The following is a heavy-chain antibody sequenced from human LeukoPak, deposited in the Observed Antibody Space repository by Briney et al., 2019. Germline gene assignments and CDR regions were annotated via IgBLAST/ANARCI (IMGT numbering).Heavy chain of an antibody. V-gene: IGHV3-53*01. Sequence: GGSLRLSCAASGFSVGTNYMSWVRQAPGKGLEWVSVIYSGGSTYYAESVKGRFTISRDNSKNTLYLQMNSLRTEDTAVYYCARKSIATASGWAQFDSWGQGTLVIVSS. J-gene: IGHJ4*02. CDR1: GFSVGTNY. D-gene: IGHD1-1*01. CDR3: ARKSIATASGWAQFDS. CDR2: IYSGGST.